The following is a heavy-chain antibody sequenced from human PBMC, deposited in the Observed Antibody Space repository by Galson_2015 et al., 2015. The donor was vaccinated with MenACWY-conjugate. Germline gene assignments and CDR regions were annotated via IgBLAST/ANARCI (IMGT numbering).Heavy chain of an antibody. CDR2: ISSSSSYT. D-gene: IGHD2-15*01. CDR1: GFTFSDYS. CDR3: ARAGGYSCNLDAFDI. V-gene: IGHV3-11*06. J-gene: IGHJ3*02. Sequence: SLRLSCAASGFTFSDYSMSWIRQAPGKGLECVSYISSSSSYTNYADSVKGRFTISRDNAKNSLYLQMNSLRAEDTAVYYCARAGGYSCNLDAFDIWGQGTTVTVSS.